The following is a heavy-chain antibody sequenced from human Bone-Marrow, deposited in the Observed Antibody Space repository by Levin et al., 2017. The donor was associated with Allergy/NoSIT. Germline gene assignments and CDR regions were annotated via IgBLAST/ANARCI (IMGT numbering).Heavy chain of an antibody. CDR2: IYPGDSNT. Sequence: GESLKISCQSSGYSFTKDWIAWVRPMPGTGLEWIGIIYPGDSNTRYSPSFQGQVTISADKSISTVYLQWSSLKASDTAIYYCAKAIDNYYGSGSYPPYYWGQGTLVTVSS. V-gene: IGHV5-51*01. J-gene: IGHJ4*02. D-gene: IGHD3-10*01. CDR3: AKAIDNYYGSGSYPPYY. CDR1: GYSFTKDW.